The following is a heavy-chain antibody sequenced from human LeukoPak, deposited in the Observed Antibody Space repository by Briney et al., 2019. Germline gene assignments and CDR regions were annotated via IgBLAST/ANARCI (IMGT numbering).Heavy chain of an antibody. J-gene: IGHJ4*02. CDR2: IKLDGSEK. Sequence: GGSLRLSCVASGFIFGNYWMTWVRQAPGKGLEWVAHIKLDGSEKNYMDSVKGRFTISGDDTKSSLYLQMNNLRAEDTAVYYCAKSSEYYDFWTSYLADSWGQGTRVTVSS. CDR1: GFIFGNYW. V-gene: IGHV3-7*01. D-gene: IGHD3-3*01. CDR3: AKSSEYYDFWTSYLADS.